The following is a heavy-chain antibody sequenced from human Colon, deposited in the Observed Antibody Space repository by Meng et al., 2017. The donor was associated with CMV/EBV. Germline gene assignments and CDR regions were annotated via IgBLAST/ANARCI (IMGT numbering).Heavy chain of an antibody. CDR3: AREPAAFDF. Sequence: VPVHHSGPGLVKPWQTLSTTCAISGDSVSTNSAAWNWIRQSPSGGLEWLGRTYYKSKWYNDYAESVKSRITSNPDTSKNQFSLQLNSVTPEDTAVYYCAREPAAFDFWGQGLRVTVSS. CDR1: GDSVSTNSAA. V-gene: IGHV6-1*01. D-gene: IGHD6-25*01. J-gene: IGHJ4*02. CDR2: TYYKSKWYN.